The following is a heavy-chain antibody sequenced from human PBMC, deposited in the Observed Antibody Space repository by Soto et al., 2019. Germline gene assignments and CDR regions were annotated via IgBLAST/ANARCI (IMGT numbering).Heavy chain of an antibody. CDR2: ISYDGSNK. CDR3: AKDLEDSSSCYFDY. D-gene: IGHD6-13*01. V-gene: IGHV3-30*18. Sequence: QVQLVESGGGVVQPGRSLRLSCAASGVTFSSYGMHWVRQAPGKGLEWVAVISYDGSNKYYADSVKGRFTISRDNSKNTLYLQMNSMRAEDTAVYYCAKDLEDSSSCYFDYWGQGTLVTVSS. CDR1: GVTFSSYG. J-gene: IGHJ4*02.